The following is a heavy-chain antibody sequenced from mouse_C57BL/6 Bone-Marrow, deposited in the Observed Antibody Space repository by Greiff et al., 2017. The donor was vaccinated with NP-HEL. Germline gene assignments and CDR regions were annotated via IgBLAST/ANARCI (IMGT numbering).Heavy chain of an antibody. CDR2: VYPYNGGT. CDR3: AREEFSFWGYPLAY. D-gene: IGHD2-2*01. V-gene: IGHV1-36*01. CDR1: GFTFTDYY. J-gene: IGHJ3*01. Sequence: LVEPGPSVKISCKASGFTFTDYYMHWVKQSHGKSLEWIGLVYPYNGGTSYNQKFKGKATLTVDTSSSTAYMELNSLTSEDSAVYYCAREEFSFWGYPLAYWGQGTLVTVSA.